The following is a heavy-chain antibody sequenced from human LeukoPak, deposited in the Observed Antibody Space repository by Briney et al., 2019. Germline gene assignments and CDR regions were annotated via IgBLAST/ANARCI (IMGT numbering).Heavy chain of an antibody. Sequence: GGSLRLFCPASGFTISSYATSWVRQAPGKGLEWVSAINGSGGSTYYADSVKGRFTISRDNSKNTLYLQMNSLRAEDTAVYYCAKDLGFDYWGQGTLVTVSS. J-gene: IGHJ4*02. D-gene: IGHD7-27*01. CDR3: AKDLGFDY. CDR1: GFTISSYA. V-gene: IGHV3-23*01. CDR2: INGSGGST.